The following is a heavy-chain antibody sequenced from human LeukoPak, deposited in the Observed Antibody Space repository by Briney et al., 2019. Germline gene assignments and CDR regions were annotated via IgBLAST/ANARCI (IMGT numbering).Heavy chain of an antibody. J-gene: IGHJ1*01. CDR3: AKPPVAIRAEHFQH. V-gene: IGHV3-30*02. Sequence: GGSLRLSCATPGFTFSSYGMHWVRQAPSKGLEWVAFIRYDGSNKYYADSVKGRFTISRDNSKNTLYLQMNSLRAEDTAVYYCAKPPVAIRAEHFQHWGQGTLVTVSS. CDR1: GFTFSSYG. CDR2: IRYDGSNK.